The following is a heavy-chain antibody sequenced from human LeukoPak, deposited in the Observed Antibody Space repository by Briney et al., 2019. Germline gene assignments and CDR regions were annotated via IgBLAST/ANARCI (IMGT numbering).Heavy chain of an antibody. Sequence: PSETLSLTCTVSDVSFSNYYWSWIRQPPGKGLEWIGYMYYSGKTNYSPSFKSRVTMSIDTSKNQFSLKLSSVTAADTAVYYCVLYSSLSVYWGQGTLVTVSS. CDR1: DVSFSNYY. V-gene: IGHV4-59*01. D-gene: IGHD4-11*01. CDR2: MYYSGKT. CDR3: VLYSSLSVY. J-gene: IGHJ4*02.